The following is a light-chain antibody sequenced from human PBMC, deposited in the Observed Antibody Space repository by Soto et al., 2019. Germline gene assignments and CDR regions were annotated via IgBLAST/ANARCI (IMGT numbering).Light chain of an antibody. CDR3: SSYTSTNTPV. CDR1: TSDVGSYDR. V-gene: IGLV2-14*01. CDR2: EVI. Sequence: QSVLTQPASVSGSPGQSITISCTGTTSDVGSYDRVSWYQQHPGEVPKLIIYEVINRPSGVSNRFSGSKSGDTASLTISGLQAEDEADYYCSSYTSTNTPVFGTGTKLTVL. J-gene: IGLJ1*01.